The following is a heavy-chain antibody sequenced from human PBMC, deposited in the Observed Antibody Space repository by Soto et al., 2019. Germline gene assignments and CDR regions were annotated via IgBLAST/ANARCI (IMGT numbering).Heavy chain of an antibody. Sequence: ASVKVSCKASGYTFSNYGISWVRQAPGQGLEWMGWISGYNGLTAYAQNVQGRVTMTIDTPTRTVFMELTSLRSNDTAVYYCARDEGIRGFDSWGQGTLVTVPQ. D-gene: IGHD3-10*01. CDR3: ARDEGIRGFDS. J-gene: IGHJ4*02. V-gene: IGHV1-18*04. CDR2: ISGYNGLT. CDR1: GYTFSNYG.